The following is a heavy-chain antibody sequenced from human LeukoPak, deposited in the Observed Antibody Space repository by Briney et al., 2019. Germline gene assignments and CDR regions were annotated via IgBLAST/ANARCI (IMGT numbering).Heavy chain of an antibody. D-gene: IGHD5-18*01. CDR3: AGGTAGYSYGYDDY. Sequence: QPGGSLRLSCAASGFTFSSYWMHWVRQAPGKGLEWVSYISSSGSTIYYADSVKGRFTISRDNAKNSLYLQMNSLRAEDTAVYYCAGGTAGYSYGYDDYWGQGTLVTVSS. CDR1: GFTFSSYW. V-gene: IGHV3-48*04. J-gene: IGHJ4*02. CDR2: ISSSGSTI.